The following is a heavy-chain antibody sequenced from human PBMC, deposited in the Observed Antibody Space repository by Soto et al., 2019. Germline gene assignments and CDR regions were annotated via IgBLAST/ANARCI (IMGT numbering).Heavy chain of an antibody. CDR1: GFNFRMYE. D-gene: IGHD3-10*01. V-gene: IGHV3-48*03. CDR2: ISSSGLTT. J-gene: IGHJ5*01. Sequence: GGSLRLSCQACGFNFRMYEMHWVRKAPGKGLEWVSYISSSGLTTYYADFAEGRFTISRDNAKDSLYLHLNSLRVGDTAVYYCARYGTSGDWWGLGTQVTVSS. CDR3: ARYGTSGDW.